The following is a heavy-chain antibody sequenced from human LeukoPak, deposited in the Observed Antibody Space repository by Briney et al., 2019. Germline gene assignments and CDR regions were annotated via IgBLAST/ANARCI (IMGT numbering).Heavy chain of an antibody. J-gene: IGHJ6*02. D-gene: IGHD3-16*01. V-gene: IGHV4-59*01. CDR1: GGSINSYY. Sequence: SETLSLTCTVSGGSINSYYWSWIRQPPGKGLEWIGYIYYSGSTNYNPSLKSQVTISVDTSKNQFSLKLSSVTAADTAVYYCARDRGPWGITYYGMDVWGQGTTVTVSS. CDR3: ARDRGPWGITYYGMDV. CDR2: IYYSGST.